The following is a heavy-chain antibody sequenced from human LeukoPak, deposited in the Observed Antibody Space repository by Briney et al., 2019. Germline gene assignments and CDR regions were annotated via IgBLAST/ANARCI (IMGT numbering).Heavy chain of an antibody. Sequence: GASVKVSCKASGYTFSGDYMHWVRQAPGQGLEWVGWINPNSGDTNYAQKFQGRVTMTRDTSISTAYMELKRLRSDDTAVYYCARDGIGARPLGYWGQGTLVTVSS. J-gene: IGHJ4*02. CDR2: INPNSGDT. V-gene: IGHV1-2*02. CDR1: GYTFSGDY. D-gene: IGHD6-6*01. CDR3: ARDGIGARPLGY.